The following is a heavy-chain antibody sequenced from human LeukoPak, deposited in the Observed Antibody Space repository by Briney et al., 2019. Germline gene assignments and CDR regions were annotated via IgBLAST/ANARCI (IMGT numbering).Heavy chain of an antibody. J-gene: IGHJ4*02. Sequence: SETLSLTCAVYGGSFSSYYWSWIRQPPGKGLEWIGYINYSGTTNYNPSPKGRVTISVDSSKNQFSLNLSSVTAADTAVYYCTRHLSSGWSDYWGQGTLVTVSS. CDR3: TRHLSSGWSDY. V-gene: IGHV4-59*08. CDR1: GGSFSSYY. CDR2: INYSGTT. D-gene: IGHD6-19*01.